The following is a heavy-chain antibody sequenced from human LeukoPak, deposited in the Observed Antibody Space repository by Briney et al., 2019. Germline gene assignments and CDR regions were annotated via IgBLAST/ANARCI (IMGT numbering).Heavy chain of an antibody. Sequence: ASVKVSCKASGYTFTGYYMHWVRQAPGQGLEWMGWINPNSGGTNYAQKFQGRVTMTRDTSISTAYMGLSRLRSDDTAVYYCARDYHLGVGEDYYYGVDVWGQGTTVTVSS. V-gene: IGHV1-2*02. CDR2: INPNSGGT. CDR3: ARDYHLGVGEDYYYGVDV. CDR1: GYTFTGYY. D-gene: IGHD1-26*01. J-gene: IGHJ6*02.